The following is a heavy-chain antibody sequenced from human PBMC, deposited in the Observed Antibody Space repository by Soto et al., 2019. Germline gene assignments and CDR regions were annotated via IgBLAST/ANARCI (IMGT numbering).Heavy chain of an antibody. J-gene: IGHJ5*02. Sequence: KTSETVSLTCTVSGGSVSSGSYYWSWIRQPPGKGLEWIGYIYYSGSTNYNPSLKSRVTISVDTSKNQFSLKLSSVTAADTAVYYCARAGYSSGGDWFDPWGQGTLVTVSS. V-gene: IGHV4-61*01. CDR1: GGSVSSGSYY. CDR3: ARAGYSSGGDWFDP. D-gene: IGHD6-19*01. CDR2: IYYSGST.